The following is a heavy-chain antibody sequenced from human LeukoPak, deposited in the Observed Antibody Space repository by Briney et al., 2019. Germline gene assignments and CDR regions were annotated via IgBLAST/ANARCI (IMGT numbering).Heavy chain of an antibody. D-gene: IGHD3-22*01. CDR1: GFTFSSYG. Sequence: GGTLRLSCAASGFTFSSYGMSWVRQAPGKGLEWVSAISGSGGSTYYADSVKGRFTISRDNSKNTLYLQMNSLRAEDTAVYYCARETYYYDSSGYYYPDYWSQGTLVTVSS. CDR3: ARETYYYDSSGYYYPDY. CDR2: ISGSGGST. V-gene: IGHV3-23*01. J-gene: IGHJ4*02.